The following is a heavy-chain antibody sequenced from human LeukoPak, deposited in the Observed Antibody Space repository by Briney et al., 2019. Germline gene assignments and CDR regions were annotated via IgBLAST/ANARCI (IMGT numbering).Heavy chain of an antibody. CDR3: ASFWGIVGDPWGWFDP. CDR1: GGSFSGYY. J-gene: IGHJ5*02. CDR2: INHSGST. D-gene: IGHD1-26*01. Sequence: SETLSLTCAVYGGSFSGYYWRGLEWIGEINHSGSTNYNPSLKSRVTISVDTSKNQFSLKLSSVTAADTAVYYCASFWGIVGDPWGWFDPWGQGALVTVSS. V-gene: IGHV4-34*01.